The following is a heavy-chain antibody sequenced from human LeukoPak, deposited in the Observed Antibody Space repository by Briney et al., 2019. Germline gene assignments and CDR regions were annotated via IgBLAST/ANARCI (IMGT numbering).Heavy chain of an antibody. V-gene: IGHV1-46*01. J-gene: IGHJ4*02. CDR1: GYTFTSYY. CDR2: INPSGATT. D-gene: IGHD3-10*01. CDR3: ARDLALPYGSGSYYNPGHY. Sequence: ASVKVSCKASGYTFTSYYMHWVRQAPGQGLEWMGIINPSGATTTYAQKLQGRVTMTRDTSTSTVYMELSSLRSEDTAVYCCARDLALPYGSGSYYNPGHYWGRGTLVTVSS.